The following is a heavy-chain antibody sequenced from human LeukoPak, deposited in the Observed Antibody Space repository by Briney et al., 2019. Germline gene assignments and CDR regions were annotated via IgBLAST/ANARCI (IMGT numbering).Heavy chain of an antibody. J-gene: IGHJ4*02. D-gene: IGHD6-13*01. V-gene: IGHV1-18*01. CDR2: ISAYNGNT. Sequence: ASVKVSCKASGYTFTSYGISWVRQAPGQGLEWMGWISAYNGNTNYAQKLQGRVTMTTDTSTSTAHMELRSLRSDDTAVYYCAKDIAAAGTTIYYFDYWGQGTLVTVSS. CDR1: GYTFTSYG. CDR3: AKDIAAAGTTIYYFDY.